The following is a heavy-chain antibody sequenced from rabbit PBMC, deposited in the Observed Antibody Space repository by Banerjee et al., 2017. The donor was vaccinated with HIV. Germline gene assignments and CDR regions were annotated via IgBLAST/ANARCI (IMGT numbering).Heavy chain of an antibody. D-gene: IGHD6-1*01. Sequence: QEQLEESGGDLVKPEGSLTLTCTASGFSLSSGAMSWVRQAPGKGLEWIGYMYIASDTTDYASWAKGRFTISKASWTTVTLQMTSLTAADTASYFCASTGYSSYGYPLWGPGTLVTVS. V-gene: IGHV1S45*01. CDR3: ASTGYSSYGYPL. J-gene: IGHJ4*01. CDR2: MYIASDTT. CDR1: GFSLSSGA.